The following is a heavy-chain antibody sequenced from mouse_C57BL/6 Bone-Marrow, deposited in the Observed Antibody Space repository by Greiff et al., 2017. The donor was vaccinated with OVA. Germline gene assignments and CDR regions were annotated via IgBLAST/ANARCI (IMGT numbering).Heavy chain of an antibody. CDR2: ISSGGDYI. J-gene: IGHJ1*03. CDR3: TRPSLLWYFDV. CDR1: GFTFSSYA. V-gene: IGHV5-9-1*02. D-gene: IGHD1-2*01. Sequence: EVQLVESGEGLVKPGGSLKLSCAASGFTFSSYAMSWVRQTPEKRLAWVAYISSGGDYIYYADTVKGRFTISRDNARNTLYLPMSSLKSEVTAMYYCTRPSLLWYFDVWGTGTTVTVSS.